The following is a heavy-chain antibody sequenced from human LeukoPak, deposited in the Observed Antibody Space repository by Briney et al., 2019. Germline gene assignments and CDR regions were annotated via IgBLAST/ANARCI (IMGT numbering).Heavy chain of an antibody. D-gene: IGHD2-21*01. CDR1: GCTFSSYS. V-gene: IGHV3-21*01. Sequence: GGSLRLSCAASGCTFSSYSMNWVRQAPGKGLEWVSSIGSSRNYMYNADSVKGRFTISRDNAKNSLYRQMKTLRAEDTAVCNCAKIPFDYWGQGTLVTVSS. CDR3: AKIPFDY. CDR2: IGSSRNYM. J-gene: IGHJ4*02.